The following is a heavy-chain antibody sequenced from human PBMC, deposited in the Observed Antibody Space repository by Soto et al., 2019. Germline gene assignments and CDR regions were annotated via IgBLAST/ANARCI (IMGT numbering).Heavy chain of an antibody. CDR3: TSGRGNPYPKGDY. D-gene: IGHD1-26*01. CDR1: GFTFGDYA. CDR2: IRSKPYGGTT. V-gene: IGHV3-49*03. J-gene: IGHJ4*02. Sequence: SLRLSCTASGFTFGDYAVSWFRQAPGKGLEWVAFIRSKPYGGTTEYAASVKGRFTISRDDSKSIAYLQVNSLKGDDTGVYDCTSGRGNPYPKGDYWGQGTLCTVSS.